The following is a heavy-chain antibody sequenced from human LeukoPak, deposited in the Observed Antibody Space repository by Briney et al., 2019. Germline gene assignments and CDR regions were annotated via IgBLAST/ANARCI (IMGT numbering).Heavy chain of an antibody. D-gene: IGHD1-14*01. Sequence: KPSETLSLTCTVSGGSISSYYWSWIRQPPGKGLEWIGYIYYSGSTNYNPSLKSRVTISVDTSKNQFSLKLSSVTAADTAIYYCVRGRRIGNWRNWFDTWGQGTLVTVSS. CDR3: VRGRRIGNWRNWFDT. CDR2: IYYSGST. CDR1: GGSISSYY. V-gene: IGHV4-59*12. J-gene: IGHJ5*02.